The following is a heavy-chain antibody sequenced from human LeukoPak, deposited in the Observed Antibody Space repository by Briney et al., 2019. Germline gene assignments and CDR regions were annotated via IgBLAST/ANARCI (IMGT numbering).Heavy chain of an antibody. CDR3: ARKGCFDNCYLFDY. CDR2: INTNNGNT. CDR1: GDTFSTCG. D-gene: IGHD1-20*01. J-gene: IGHJ4*02. V-gene: IGHV1-18*01. Sequence: ASLKFAGEASGDTFSTCGINWVRQAPGQRLEWMGWINTNNGNTNYAQKFQGRVTMTRDTSTSTAYMELRSLGSDDTAVYYCARKGCFDNCYLFDYWGQGTLVTVSS.